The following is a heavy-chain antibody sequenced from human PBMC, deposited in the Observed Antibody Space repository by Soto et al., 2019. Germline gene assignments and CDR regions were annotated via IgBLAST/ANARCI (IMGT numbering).Heavy chain of an antibody. CDR1: GYTLTELS. J-gene: IGHJ5*02. V-gene: IGHV1-24*01. Sequence: ASVKVSCKVSGYTLTELSMHWVRQAPGKGLEWMGGFDPEDGETIYAQKFQGRVTMTEDTSTDTAYMELSSLRSEDTAVYYCATGPIFFGVVRNNWFDPWGQGTLDTVSS. D-gene: IGHD3-3*01. CDR3: ATGPIFFGVVRNNWFDP. CDR2: FDPEDGET.